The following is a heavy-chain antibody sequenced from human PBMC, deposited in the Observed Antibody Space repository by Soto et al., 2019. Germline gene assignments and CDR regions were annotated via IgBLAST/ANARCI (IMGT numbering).Heavy chain of an antibody. J-gene: IGHJ6*02. CDR3: ARDITGPVSSWYYYYGMDV. Sequence: GGSLRLSCAASGFTFSDYYMSWIRQAPGKGLEWVSYISSSGSTIYYADSVKGRFTISRDNAKNSLYLQMNSLRAEDTAVYYCARDITGPVSSWYYYYGMDVWGQGTTVTVSS. CDR2: ISSSGSTI. V-gene: IGHV3-11*04. CDR1: GFTFSDYY. D-gene: IGHD6-13*01.